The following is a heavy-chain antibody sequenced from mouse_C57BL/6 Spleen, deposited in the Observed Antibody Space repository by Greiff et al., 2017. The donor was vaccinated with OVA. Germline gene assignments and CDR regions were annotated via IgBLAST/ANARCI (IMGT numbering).Heavy chain of an antibody. CDR1: GYTFTSYW. V-gene: IGHV1-64*01. Sequence: VQLQQPGAELVKPGASVKLSCKASGYTFTSYWMHWVKQRPGQGLEWIGMIHPNSGSTNYNEKFKSKATLTVDKSSSTAYMQLSSLTSEDSAVYYCAKDYYGSSRYFDYWGQGTLSQSPQ. J-gene: IGHJ2*01. D-gene: IGHD1-1*01. CDR3: AKDYYGSSRYFDY. CDR2: IHPNSGST.